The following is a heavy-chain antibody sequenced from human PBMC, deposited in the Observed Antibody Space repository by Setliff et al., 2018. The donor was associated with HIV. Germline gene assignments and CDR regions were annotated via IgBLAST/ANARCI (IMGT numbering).Heavy chain of an antibody. Sequence: SETLSLTCTVSGGSFTSRSYYWGWIRQPPGKGPEWIGSIFYSGITYYNPSLKSRVTISVDTSKNQFSLNLTSVTAADTAVYYCARSKTFYDFWGGYYTHGAFKIWGLGTMVTVS. CDR1: GGSFTSRSYY. D-gene: IGHD3-3*01. J-gene: IGHJ3*02. V-gene: IGHV4-39*01. CDR3: ARSKTFYDFWGGYYTHGAFKI. CDR2: IFYSGIT.